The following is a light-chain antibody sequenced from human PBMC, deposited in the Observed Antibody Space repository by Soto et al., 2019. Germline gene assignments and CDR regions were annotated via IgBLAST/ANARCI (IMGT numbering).Light chain of an antibody. CDR1: QSISTH. V-gene: IGKV1-39*01. Sequence: DIQMTQSPSSLSASVGDRVTVTCRASQSISTHLNWYQQKPGKAPNLLISEASTLHRGVPSRFSGRGSWTDVTLTISSLQPEDSATYFCQQSYSTPPYTFGQGTKLEIK. CDR3: QQSYSTPPYT. CDR2: EAS. J-gene: IGKJ2*01.